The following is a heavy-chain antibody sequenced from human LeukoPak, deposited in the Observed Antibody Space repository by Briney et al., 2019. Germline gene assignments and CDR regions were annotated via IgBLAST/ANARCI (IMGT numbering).Heavy chain of an antibody. V-gene: IGHV1-69*05. CDR1: GGTFSSYA. Sequence: ASVTVSCKASGGTFSSYAISWVRQAPGQGLEWMGGIIPIFGTANYAQKFQGRVTITTDESTSTAYMELSSLRSDDTAVYYCARKNSGSSILTYYYYYYMDVWGKGTTVTVSS. D-gene: IGHD1-26*01. J-gene: IGHJ6*03. CDR2: IIPIFGTA. CDR3: ARKNSGSSILTYYYYYYMDV.